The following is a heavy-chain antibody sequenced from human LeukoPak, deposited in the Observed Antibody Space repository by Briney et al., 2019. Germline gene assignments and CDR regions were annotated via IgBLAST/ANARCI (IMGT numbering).Heavy chain of an antibody. CDR3: ARDYGDYFDY. CDR2: IYYSGST. V-gene: IGHV4-59*01. J-gene: IGHJ4*02. Sequence: SETLSLTCTVSGGSISSYYWSWIRQPPGKGLEWIGYIYYSGSTNYNPSLKSRVTITVDTSKNQFSLKLSSVTAADTAVYYCARDYGDYFDYWGQGTLVTVSS. CDR1: GGSISSYY. D-gene: IGHD4-17*01.